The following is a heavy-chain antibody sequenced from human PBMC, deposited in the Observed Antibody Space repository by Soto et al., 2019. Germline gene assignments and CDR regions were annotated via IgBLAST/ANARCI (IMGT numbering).Heavy chain of an antibody. CDR3: GKETRDDDSGWYSSADWFVP. CDR2: IIPIFGTA. CDR1: GGNFDIFS. J-gene: IGHJ5*02. D-gene: IGHD6-19*01. V-gene: IGHV1-69*13. Sequence: SVKVSCKASGGNFDIFSISWVRPAPGQGLEWMGGIIPIFGTAEYSQKFQGRVTITADESTSTSYMELSSLRFEDTAVYYCGKETRDDDSGWYSSADWFVPWG.